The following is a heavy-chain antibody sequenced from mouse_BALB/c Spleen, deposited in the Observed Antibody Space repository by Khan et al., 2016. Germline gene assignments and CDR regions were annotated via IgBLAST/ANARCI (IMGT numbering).Heavy chain of an antibody. CDR3: AREPVYYYGRSYWYFDV. D-gene: IGHD1-1*01. J-gene: IGHJ1*01. CDR2: ISYGGSN. Sequence: EVQPQESGPGLVKPSQSLSLTCPVTGYSITSGYYWNWIRQFSGNKLEWMGYISYGGSNNYHPSLKNRISITRDTSKNQCFLKLNSVNTEDTATYYCAREPVYYYGRSYWYFDVWGAGTTVTVSS. V-gene: IGHV3-6*02. CDR1: GYSITSGYY.